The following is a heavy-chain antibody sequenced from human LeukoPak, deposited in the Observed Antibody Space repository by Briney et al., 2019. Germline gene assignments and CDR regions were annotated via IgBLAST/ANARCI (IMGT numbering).Heavy chain of an antibody. CDR2: ISTSSGNM. V-gene: IGHV3-21*01. CDR3: ARRAPSHDFDD. Sequence: GGSLRLSCSASGFTFSSYSMNWVRQAPGKGLEWVSAISTSSGNMYYADSVKGRFTISRDNAKNSLYLQMNSLRVEDTAVYYCARRAPSHDFDDWGQGTLVTVSS. J-gene: IGHJ4*02. CDR1: GFTFSSYS.